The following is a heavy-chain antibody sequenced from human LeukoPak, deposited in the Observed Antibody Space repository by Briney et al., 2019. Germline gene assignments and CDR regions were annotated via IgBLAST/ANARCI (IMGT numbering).Heavy chain of an antibody. J-gene: IGHJ5*02. CDR1: GGSFSGYY. Sequence: SETLSLTCAVYGGSFSGYYWSWIRQPPGKGLEWIGEINHSGSTNYNPSLKSRVTISVDTSKNQFSLKLSSVTAADTAVYYCARHVRPYYYDSSGYYPWGQGTLVTVSS. CDR3: ARHVRPYYYDSSGYYP. V-gene: IGHV4-34*01. CDR2: INHSGST. D-gene: IGHD3-22*01.